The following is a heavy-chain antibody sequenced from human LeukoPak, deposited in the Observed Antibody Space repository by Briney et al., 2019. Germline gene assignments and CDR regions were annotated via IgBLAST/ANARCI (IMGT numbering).Heavy chain of an antibody. D-gene: IGHD2-2*02. CDR3: ARYLGVPAAIPKGFDP. CDR2: IKQDGSEK. CDR1: GFTFSSYW. Sequence: GGSLRLSCAASGFTFSSYWMSWVRQAPGKGLEWVANIKQDGSEKYYVDSVKGRFTISRDNAKNSLYLQMSSLRAEDTAVYYCARYLGVPAAIPKGFDPWGQGTLVTVSS. J-gene: IGHJ5*02. V-gene: IGHV3-7*03.